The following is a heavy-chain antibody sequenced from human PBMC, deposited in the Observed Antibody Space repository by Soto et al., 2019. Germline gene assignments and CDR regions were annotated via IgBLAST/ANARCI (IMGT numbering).Heavy chain of an antibody. CDR3: ARLQARWFDP. CDR1: GGSISGYY. CDR2: ICCSGGT. V-gene: IGHV4-59*01. D-gene: IGHD4-4*01. Sequence: KRSGTLSLTCTVSGGSISGYYWSWIRQAPGKGLEWVGDICCSGGTNYHPPPKSRITKSVDTSNNQFSLKLSSVTAADTAEYYRARLQARWFDPWGQGTPVTVSS. J-gene: IGHJ5*02.